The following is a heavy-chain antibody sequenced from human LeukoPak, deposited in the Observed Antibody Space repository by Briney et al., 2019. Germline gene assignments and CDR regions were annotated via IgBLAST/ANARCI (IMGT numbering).Heavy chain of an antibody. Sequence: GGSLRLSCAASGFTFGSYAMSWVRQAPGKGLEWVSAISGSGGSTYYADSVKGRFTISRDNSKNTLYLQMNSLRAEDTAVYYCAKDLRIPATDAPTQYCSGGSCYSSPTFDPWGQGTLVTVSS. CDR1: GFTFGSYA. V-gene: IGHV3-23*01. CDR2: ISGSGGST. J-gene: IGHJ5*02. CDR3: AKDLRIPATDAPTQYCSGGSCYSSPTFDP. D-gene: IGHD2-15*01.